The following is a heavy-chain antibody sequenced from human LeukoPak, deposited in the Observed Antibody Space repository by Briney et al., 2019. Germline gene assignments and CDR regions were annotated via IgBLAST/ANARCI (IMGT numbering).Heavy chain of an antibody. J-gene: IGHJ6*03. CDR1: GFTFSSYG. CDR3: AKDLYYYYYYMDV. Sequence: GGSLRLSCAASGFTFSSYGMHWVRQAPGKGLEWVAVIWYDGSNKYYADSVKGRFTISRDNSKNTLYLQMNSLRAEDTAVYYCAKDLYYYYYYMDVWGKGTTVTVSS. V-gene: IGHV3-33*06. CDR2: IWYDGSNK.